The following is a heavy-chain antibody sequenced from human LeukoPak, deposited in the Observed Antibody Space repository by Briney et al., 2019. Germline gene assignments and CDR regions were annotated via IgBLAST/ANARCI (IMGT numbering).Heavy chain of an antibody. CDR3: ARDAIDDFDY. CDR1: GFTFSNYW. J-gene: IGHJ4*02. D-gene: IGHD2-21*01. Sequence: GGSLRLSCAASGFTFSNYWMSWVRQAPGKGLEWVANIKHDGSDKNYVESVKGRFAISRDNTKNSVYLQMNSLRAEDTAVYYCARDAIDDFDYWGQGTLVTVSS. V-gene: IGHV3-7*01. CDR2: IKHDGSDK.